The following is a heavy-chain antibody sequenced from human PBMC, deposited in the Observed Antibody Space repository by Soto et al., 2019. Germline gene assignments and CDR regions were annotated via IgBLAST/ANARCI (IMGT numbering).Heavy chain of an antibody. J-gene: IGHJ6*02. CDR2: ISYHSGSI. CDR3: AKSMGGTANGMDV. CDR1: GFRFDDYG. V-gene: IGHV3-9*01. D-gene: IGHD2-15*01. Sequence: SLRLSCAAPGFRFDDYGMHWVRQVPGKGLEWVSGISYHSGSIGYADSVKGRFTISRDNAKNSLYLQMNSLRAEDTALYYCAKSMGGTANGMDVWGQGTTVTVSS.